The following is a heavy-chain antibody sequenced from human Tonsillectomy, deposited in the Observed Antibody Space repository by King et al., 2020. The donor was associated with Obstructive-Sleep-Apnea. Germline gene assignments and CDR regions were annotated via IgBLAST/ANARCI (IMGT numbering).Heavy chain of an antibody. CDR2: ISAYTGNT. CDR3: ARGGYSSGYVGYFDF. Sequence: QLVQSGAEVKEPGASVKVSCKTSGYSLIYYGVAWVRQAPGQGLEWMGWISAYTGNTNYAQDFQGRVTVTTDTSTSTAYMELRGLRSDDTAMYYCARGGYSSGYVGYFDFWGQGTLVTVSS. J-gene: IGHJ4*02. V-gene: IGHV1-18*01. CDR1: GYSLIYYG. D-gene: IGHD2-8*02.